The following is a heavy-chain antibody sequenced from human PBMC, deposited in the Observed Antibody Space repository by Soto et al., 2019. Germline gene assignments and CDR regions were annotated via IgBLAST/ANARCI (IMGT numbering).Heavy chain of an antibody. V-gene: IGHV4-4*02. CDR3: ASGAYYKWDG. J-gene: IGHJ4*02. Sequence: QVQLQESGPGLVKPSETLSLTCAVSGVSINSDIYWCWVRQPPGKGLEWIGEIHHSGRTKYNPSLKSRVTLSVDKSKNQFSLNLDSVTAADTAVYYCASGAYYKWDGWGQGPLVTVSS. D-gene: IGHD1-26*01. CDR1: GVSINSDIY. CDR2: IHHSGRT.